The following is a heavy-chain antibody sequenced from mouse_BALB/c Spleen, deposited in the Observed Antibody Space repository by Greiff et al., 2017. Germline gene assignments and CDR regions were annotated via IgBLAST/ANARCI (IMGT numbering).Heavy chain of an antibody. Sequence: EVQLKESGPDLVKPSQSLSLTCTVTGYSITSGYSWHWIRQFPGNKLEWMGYIHYSGSTNYNPSLKSRISITRDPSKNQFFLQLNSVTTEDTAEYYCARGGSYYGYDEAWFAYWGQGTLVTVSA. V-gene: IGHV3-1*02. D-gene: IGHD2-14*01. J-gene: IGHJ3*01. CDR2: IHYSGST. CDR3: ARGGSYYGYDEAWFAY. CDR1: GYSITSGYS.